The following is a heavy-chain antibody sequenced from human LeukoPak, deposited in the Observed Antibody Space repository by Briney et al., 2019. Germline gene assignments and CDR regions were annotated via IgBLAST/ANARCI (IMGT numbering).Heavy chain of an antibody. V-gene: IGHV4-4*07. CDR3: ARAKVVVVAAPFDY. Sequence: SETLSLTCTVSGGSISSYYWSWIRQPAGKGLEWIGRIYTSGSTNYNPSLKSRVTMSVDTSKNQFSLKLSSVTAADTAVYYCARAKVVVVAAPFDYWGQGTLVIVSS. D-gene: IGHD2-15*01. J-gene: IGHJ4*02. CDR2: IYTSGST. CDR1: GGSISSYY.